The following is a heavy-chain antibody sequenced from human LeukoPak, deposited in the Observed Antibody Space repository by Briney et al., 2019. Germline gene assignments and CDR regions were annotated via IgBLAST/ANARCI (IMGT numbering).Heavy chain of an antibody. D-gene: IGHD1-7*01. Sequence: PSETLSLTCAVYGGSFSGYYWTWIRQPPEKGLEWIGYIYYSGSTYYNPSLKSRINISVDTSKNQFSLKLSSVTAADTAVYYCARGPKNSGSSFDPWGQGTLVTVSS. J-gene: IGHJ5*02. CDR3: ARGPKNSGSSFDP. V-gene: IGHV4-34*01. CDR1: GGSFSGYY. CDR2: IYYSGST.